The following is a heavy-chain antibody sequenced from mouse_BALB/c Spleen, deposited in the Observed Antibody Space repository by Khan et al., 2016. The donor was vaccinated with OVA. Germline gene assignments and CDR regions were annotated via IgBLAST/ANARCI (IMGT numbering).Heavy chain of an antibody. CDR2: IWAGGST. J-gene: IGHJ4*01. V-gene: IGHV2-9*02. CDR3: ARDDCNYVDAMDY. Sequence: QVQLKESGPGLVAPSQSLSINCTVSGFTLISYGVHWVRQSPGKGLEWLGIIWAGGSTNYNSALMPRLSTSKDNYKSKVSLTMHSVHTYDTAMYYVARDDCNYVDAMDYWGQGTSVTVSS. CDR1: GFTLISYG. D-gene: IGHD2-1*01.